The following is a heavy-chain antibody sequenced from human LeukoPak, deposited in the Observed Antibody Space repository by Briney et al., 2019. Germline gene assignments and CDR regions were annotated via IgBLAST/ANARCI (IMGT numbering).Heavy chain of an antibody. CDR1: GGSFSGYY. Sequence: SETLSLTCAVYGGSFSGYYWSWIRQPPGKGLEWIGEINHSGSTNYNPSLKSRVTISVDTSKNQFSLKLSSVTAADTAVYYCARGLLSGWLHPYGGSFDYWGQGTLVTVSS. CDR3: ARGLLSGWLHPYGGSFDY. D-gene: IGHD5-24*01. V-gene: IGHV4-34*01. J-gene: IGHJ4*02. CDR2: INHSGST.